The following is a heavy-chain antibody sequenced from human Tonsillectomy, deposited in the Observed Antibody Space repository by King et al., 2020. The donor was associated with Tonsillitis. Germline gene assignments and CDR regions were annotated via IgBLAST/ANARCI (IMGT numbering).Heavy chain of an antibody. Sequence: VQLVESGGGLVQPGGSLRLSCAASGFTFSSYAMSWVRQAPGKGLEWVSAISGSGGSTYYADSVKGRFTISRDNSKNTLYLQMNSLRAEDTAVYYCAKSCSGGSCYSLLANYYFDYWGQGTLVTVSS. CDR3: AKSCSGGSCYSLLANYYFDY. D-gene: IGHD2-15*01. J-gene: IGHJ4*02. CDR1: GFTFSSYA. V-gene: IGHV3-23*04. CDR2: ISGSGGST.